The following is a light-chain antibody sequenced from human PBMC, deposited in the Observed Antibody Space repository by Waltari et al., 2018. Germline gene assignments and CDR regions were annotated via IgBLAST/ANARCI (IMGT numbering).Light chain of an antibody. CDR2: TTS. CDR1: QAISSW. CDR3: QQGDSFPLT. V-gene: IGKV1-12*01. J-gene: IGKJ4*01. Sequence: DIQMTQSPTSVSASVADRVTITCRASQAISSWIAWYQQKPGKATELLIFTTSNLQSGVPSRFSGSGSGTDFTLTISSLQPEDFATYYCQQGDSFPLTFGGGTKVEIK.